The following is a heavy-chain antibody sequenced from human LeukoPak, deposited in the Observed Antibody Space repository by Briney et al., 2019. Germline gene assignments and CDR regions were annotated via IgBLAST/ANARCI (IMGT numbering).Heavy chain of an antibody. CDR3: AKDRAPLTMIVAEFDY. D-gene: IGHD3-22*01. CDR2: IWYDGSNK. Sequence: GGSLRLSCAASGFTFSSYGMHWVRQAPGKGLEWVAVIWYDGSNKYYADSVKGRFTISRDNSKNTLYLQMNSLRAEDTAVYYCAKDRAPLTMIVAEFDYWGQGTLVTVSS. V-gene: IGHV3-33*06. CDR1: GFTFSSYG. J-gene: IGHJ4*02.